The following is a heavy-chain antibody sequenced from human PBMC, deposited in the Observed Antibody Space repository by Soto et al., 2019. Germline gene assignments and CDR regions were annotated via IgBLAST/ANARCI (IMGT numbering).Heavy chain of an antibody. D-gene: IGHD2-2*02. V-gene: IGHV4-34*01. CDR2: INHSGST. Sequence: SETLSLTCAVYCGSFSGYYWSRIRQPPGKGLEWNGEINHSGSTNYNPALKSRVTISVDTSKNQFSLKLSSVTAADTAVYYCARELRHSSSTRCYRGLNWFDHWGQGTLVTVSS. J-gene: IGHJ5*02. CDR3: ARELRHSSSTRCYRGLNWFDH. CDR1: CGSFSGYY.